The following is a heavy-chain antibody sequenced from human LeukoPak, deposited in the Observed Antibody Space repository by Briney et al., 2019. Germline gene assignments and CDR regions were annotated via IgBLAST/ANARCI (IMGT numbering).Heavy chain of an antibody. V-gene: IGHV3-48*04. J-gene: IGHJ4*02. D-gene: IGHD6-19*01. CDR2: ISSSGSTI. CDR3: ARAQQWLGYFDY. Sequence: PGGSLRLSCTASGIIFSSYPMSWVRQAPGKGLEWVSYISSSGSTIYYADSVKGRFTISRDNAKNSLYLQMNSLRAEDTAVYYCARAQQWLGYFDYWGQGTLVTVSS. CDR1: GIIFSSYP.